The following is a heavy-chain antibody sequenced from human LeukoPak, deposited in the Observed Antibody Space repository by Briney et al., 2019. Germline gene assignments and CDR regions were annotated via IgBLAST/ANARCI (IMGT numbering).Heavy chain of an antibody. CDR3: AKVETIFGVDWFDP. CDR2: TRYDGSNK. D-gene: IGHD3-3*01. CDR1: GFTFSSYG. Sequence: PGGSLRLSCAASGFTFSSYGMHWVRQAPGKGLEWVAFTRYDGSNKYYADSVKGRFTISRDNSKNTLYLQMNSLRAEDTAVYYCAKVETIFGVDWFDPWGQGTLVTVSS. J-gene: IGHJ5*02. V-gene: IGHV3-30*02.